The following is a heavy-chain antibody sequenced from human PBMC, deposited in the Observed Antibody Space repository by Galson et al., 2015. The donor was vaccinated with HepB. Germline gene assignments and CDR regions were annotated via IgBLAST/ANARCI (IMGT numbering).Heavy chain of an antibody. CDR3: ARDIHLAEFPLYRGLGNWFDP. CDR1: GSSFPNYW. V-gene: IGHV5-51*03. CDR2: IYPGDSDT. D-gene: IGHD3-16*02. J-gene: IGHJ5*02. Sequence: QSGAEVKKPGESLKISCKGSGSSFPNYWIGWVRQMPGKGLEWMGIIYPGDSDTIYSPSFQGHVTISADTSISTAYLQWSSLKASDTAMYYCARDIHLAEFPLYRGLGNWFDPWGQGTLVTVSS.